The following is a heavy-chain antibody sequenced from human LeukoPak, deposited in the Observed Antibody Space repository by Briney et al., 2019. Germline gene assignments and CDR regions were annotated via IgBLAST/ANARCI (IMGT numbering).Heavy chain of an antibody. CDR2: ISAYNGNT. J-gene: IGHJ4*02. Sequence: ASVKVSCKASGGTFSSYAISWVRQAPGQGLEWMGWISAYNGNTNYAQKLQGRVTMTTDTSTSTAYMELRSLTSDDTAVYYCARVGHDYGDYRFHFDYWGQGTLVTVSS. D-gene: IGHD4-17*01. V-gene: IGHV1-18*01. CDR3: ARVGHDYGDYRFHFDY. CDR1: GGTFSSYA.